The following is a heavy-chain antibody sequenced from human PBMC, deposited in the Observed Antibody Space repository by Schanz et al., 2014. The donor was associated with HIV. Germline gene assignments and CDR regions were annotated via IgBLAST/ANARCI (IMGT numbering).Heavy chain of an antibody. CDR1: GFTFSDYY. Sequence: QVQLVESGGGLVKPGGSLRLSCAASGFTFSDYYMSWIRQAPGKGLEWVSSISSGSSYIYYADSVKGRFTISRDNAKNSLYLQMNSLRAEDTAVYYCARDKGDNWAGYYYYGMDVWGQGTTVIVSS. D-gene: IGHD1-20*01. CDR3: ARDKGDNWAGYYYYGMDV. J-gene: IGHJ6*02. V-gene: IGHV3-11*06. CDR2: ISSGSSYI.